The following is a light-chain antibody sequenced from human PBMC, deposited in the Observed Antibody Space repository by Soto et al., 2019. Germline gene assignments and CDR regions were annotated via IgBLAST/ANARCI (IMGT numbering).Light chain of an antibody. J-gene: IGKJ3*01. CDR2: DAS. Sequence: DIQMTQSPSTLSASVGDKVTVTCRASQNIRSRLAWYQQKPGKAPNLLISDASSLESRVPSRFSGSGSWTEFTLTISSLQPDDVATYYCQQYNSYSPFTFGPGTKVDIK. CDR1: QNIRSR. V-gene: IGKV1-5*01. CDR3: QQYNSYSPFT.